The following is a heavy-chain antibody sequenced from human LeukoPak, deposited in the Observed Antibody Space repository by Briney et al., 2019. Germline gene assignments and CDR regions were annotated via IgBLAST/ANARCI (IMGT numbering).Heavy chain of an antibody. V-gene: IGHV4-4*09. CDR1: GGSISSYY. CDR2: IYTSGST. D-gene: IGHD1-14*01. Sequence: SETLSLTCTVSGGSISSYYWSWIRQPPGKGLEWIGYIYTSGSTNYNPSLKSRVTISVDTSKNQFSLKLSSVTAADTAVYYCASTGTYYYYYMDVWGKGTRSPSP. J-gene: IGHJ6*03. CDR3: ASTGTYYYYYMDV.